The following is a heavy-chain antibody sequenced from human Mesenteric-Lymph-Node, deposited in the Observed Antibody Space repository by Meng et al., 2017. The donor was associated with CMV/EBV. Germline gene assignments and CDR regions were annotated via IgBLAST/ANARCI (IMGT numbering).Heavy chain of an antibody. CDR1: GFTVSSNY. V-gene: IGHV3-66*01. D-gene: IGHD3-3*01. CDR2: IYSGGST. Sequence: GESLKISCAASGFTVSSNYMSWVRQAPGKGLEWVSVIYSGGSTYYADSVKGRFTNSRDNAKNSLYLQMNSLRAEDTAVYYCVRGVASYDFWSGYSYYYDMDVWGQGTTVTVSS. J-gene: IGHJ6*02. CDR3: VRGVASYDFWSGYSYYYDMDV.